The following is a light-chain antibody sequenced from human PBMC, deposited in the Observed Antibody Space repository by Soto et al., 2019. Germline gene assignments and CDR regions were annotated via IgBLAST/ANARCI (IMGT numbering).Light chain of an antibody. J-gene: IGKJ4*01. CDR3: QQRNNWPLT. Sequence: EIVLTQSPGTLSLSPGERATLSCRASQSISSSYLAWYQQKPGQAPRLLIYGASSRASGIPDGFSGSGSGTDFTLTISSLEPEDSAVYYCQQRNNWPLTFGGGTKVDIK. V-gene: IGKV3D-20*02. CDR1: QSISSSY. CDR2: GAS.